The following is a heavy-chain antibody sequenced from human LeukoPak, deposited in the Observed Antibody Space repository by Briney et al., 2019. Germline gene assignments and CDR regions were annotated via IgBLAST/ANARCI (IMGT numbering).Heavy chain of an antibody. Sequence: GESLEISCKSSGYNFTTYWLGWLRQMPGKDLEWMGIIFPGDSDTRYSPSFQGQVTFSTDKSINTAYLQWSSLKASDTAIYYCARFGTYNWRLVDYWGQGTLVTVSS. D-gene: IGHD1-1*01. CDR2: IFPGDSDT. V-gene: IGHV5-51*01. CDR3: ARFGTYNWRLVDY. CDR1: GYNFTTYW. J-gene: IGHJ4*02.